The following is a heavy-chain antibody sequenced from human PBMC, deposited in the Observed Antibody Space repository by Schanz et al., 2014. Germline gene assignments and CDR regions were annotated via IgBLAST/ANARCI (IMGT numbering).Heavy chain of an antibody. Sequence: EVQLVESGGALVQPGGSLRLSCSASGFTFSDHWMSWVRQAPGKGLEWVANIKGDSSVKAYVDSVRGRFTLSRDNVKNSVYLQMNSLRVEDTAGYYCARDPNSVNELDYWGQGTLVTVSS. CDR3: ARDPNSVNELDY. D-gene: IGHD5-12*01. CDR2: IKGDSSVK. CDR1: GFTFSDHW. J-gene: IGHJ4*02. V-gene: IGHV3-7*03.